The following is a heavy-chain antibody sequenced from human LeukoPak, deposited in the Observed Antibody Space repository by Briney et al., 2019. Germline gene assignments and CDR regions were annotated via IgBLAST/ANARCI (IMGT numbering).Heavy chain of an antibody. CDR1: GYNFTIYW. V-gene: IGHV5-51*01. Sequence: GESLKISCKGSGYNFTIYWIGWVRQMPGKGLEWMGIIYPGDSDTRYSPSFQGQVTISADKSISTAYLQWSSLKASDTAMYYCAIFDFLFGEIDNWFDPWGQGTLVTVSS. D-gene: IGHD3-16*01. J-gene: IGHJ5*02. CDR3: AIFDFLFGEIDNWFDP. CDR2: IYPGDSDT.